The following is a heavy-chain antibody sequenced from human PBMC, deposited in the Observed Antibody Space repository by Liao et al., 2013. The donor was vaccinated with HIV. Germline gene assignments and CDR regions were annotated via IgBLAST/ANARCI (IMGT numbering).Heavy chain of an antibody. CDR1: GGSISSSSYY. D-gene: IGHD3-22*01. CDR3: ARSNYYDSSGPDY. V-gene: IGHV4-39*07. CDR2: IYYSGST. J-gene: IGHJ4*02. Sequence: QVQLQESGPGLVKPSETLSLTCTVSGGSISSSSYYWGWIRQPPGKGLEWIGSIYYSGSTYYNPSLKSRVTISVDTSKNQFSLKLSSVTAADTAVYYCARSNYYDSSGPDYWGQGTLVTVSS.